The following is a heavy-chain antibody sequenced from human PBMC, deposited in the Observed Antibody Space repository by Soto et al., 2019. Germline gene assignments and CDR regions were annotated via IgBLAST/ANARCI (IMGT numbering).Heavy chain of an antibody. CDR1: GDSINGYY. J-gene: IGHJ4*02. D-gene: IGHD4-17*01. Sequence: SETLSLTCTVSGDSINGYYWTWIRQPAGKGLEWIGRIYTSGTTSYSPSLKSRVTMSLDTSKDHFSLRLTSVTAADTAVYYCARDTVGISSPGVYWGRGTLVTVSS. CDR2: IYTSGTT. CDR3: ARDTVGISSPGVY. V-gene: IGHV4-4*07.